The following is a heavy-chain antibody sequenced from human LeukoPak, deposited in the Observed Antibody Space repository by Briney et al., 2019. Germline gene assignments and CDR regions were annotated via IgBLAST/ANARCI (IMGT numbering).Heavy chain of an antibody. Sequence: GRSLRLSCAASGFTFSSYGMHWVRQAPGKGLEWVAVISYDGSNKYYADSVKGRFTISRDNSKNTLYPQMNSLRAEDTAVYYCAKDFPVPAALGGFDYWGQGTLVTVSS. CDR3: AKDFPVPAALGGFDY. CDR2: ISYDGSNK. CDR1: GFTFSSYG. J-gene: IGHJ4*02. D-gene: IGHD2-2*01. V-gene: IGHV3-30*18.